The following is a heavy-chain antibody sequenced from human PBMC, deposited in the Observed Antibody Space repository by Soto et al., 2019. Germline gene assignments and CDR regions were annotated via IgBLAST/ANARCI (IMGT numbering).Heavy chain of an antibody. CDR2: ISYDGSNK. CDR1: GFTFSSYG. J-gene: IGHJ4*02. D-gene: IGHD2-2*01. Sequence: PGGSLRLSCAASGFTFSSYGMHWVRQAPGKGLEWVAVISYDGSNKYYADSVKGRFTISRDNSKNTLYLQMNSLRAEDTAVYYCAKVVPARGTSWFDYWGQGTLVTVSS. V-gene: IGHV3-30*18. CDR3: AKVVPARGTSWFDY.